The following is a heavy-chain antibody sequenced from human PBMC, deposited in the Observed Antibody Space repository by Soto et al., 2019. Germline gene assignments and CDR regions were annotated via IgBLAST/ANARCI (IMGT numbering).Heavy chain of an antibody. CDR2: ISHDGINK. J-gene: IGHJ5*01. CDR1: GSNFRNHG. CDR3: ARGADWFDS. Sequence: GGSLRLSCAASGSNFRNHGMHWVRQAPGKGLEWVATISHDGINKYYADSMKGPFTISRDNSKNTLYLQMNTLRPEDTAVYYCARGADWFDSWGQGTLVTSPQ. V-gene: IGHV3-30*19.